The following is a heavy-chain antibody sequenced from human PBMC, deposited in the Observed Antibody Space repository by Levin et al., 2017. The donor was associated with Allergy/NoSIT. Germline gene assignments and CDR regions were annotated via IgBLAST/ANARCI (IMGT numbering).Heavy chain of an antibody. J-gene: IGHJ6*02. Sequence: PGGSLRLSCAASGFTFSSYSMNWVRQAPGKGLEWVSSISSSSSYIYYADSVKGRFTISRDNAKNSLYLQMNSLRAEDTAVYYCARDLLLWFGELYFDRRASESEFYYYGMDVWGQGTTVTVSS. V-gene: IGHV3-21*01. CDR1: GFTFSSYS. CDR3: ARDLLLWFGELYFDRRASESEFYYYGMDV. CDR2: ISSSSSYI. D-gene: IGHD3-10*01.